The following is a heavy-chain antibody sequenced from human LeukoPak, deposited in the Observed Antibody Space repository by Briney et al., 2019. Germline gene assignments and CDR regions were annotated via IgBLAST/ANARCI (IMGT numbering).Heavy chain of an antibody. D-gene: IGHD3-9*01. CDR1: GYAFTSYG. CDR3: ARDWYYDILTGMDY. Sequence: GASVKVSCKASGYAFTSYGISWVRQAPGQGLEWMGWISAYNGNTNYAQKLQGRVTVTTDTSTSTAYMELRSLRSDDTAGYYCARDWYYDILTGMDYWGQGTLVTVSS. V-gene: IGHV1-18*01. J-gene: IGHJ4*02. CDR2: ISAYNGNT.